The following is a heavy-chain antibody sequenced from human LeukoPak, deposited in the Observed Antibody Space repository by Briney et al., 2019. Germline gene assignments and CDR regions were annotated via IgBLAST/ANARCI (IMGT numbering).Heavy chain of an antibody. V-gene: IGHV3-53*01. Sequence: GGSLRLSCAASGFTVNNYYMSWVRQAPGKGLEWVSVIYSGGSTYYADSVKGRFTISRDNSKNTLYLQMNSLRAGDTAVYYCAMGYSSGWYGGHWGQGTLVTVSS. J-gene: IGHJ4*02. CDR3: AMGYSSGWYGGH. CDR2: IYSGGST. D-gene: IGHD6-19*01. CDR1: GFTVNNYY.